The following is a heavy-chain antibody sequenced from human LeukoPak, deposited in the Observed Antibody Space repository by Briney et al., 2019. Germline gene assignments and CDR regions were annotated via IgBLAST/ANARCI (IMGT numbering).Heavy chain of an antibody. CDR1: GGSISSSSYY. CDR2: IYYSGST. D-gene: IGHD4-17*01. J-gene: IGHJ6*03. CDR3: AREMTTVTTDYYYYYYMDV. V-gene: IGHV4-39*07. Sequence: SETLSLTCTVSGGSISSSSYYWGWIRQPPGKGLEWIGSIYYSGSTYYNPSLKSRVTISVDTSKNQFSLKLSSVTAADTAVYYCAREMTTVTTDYYYYYYMDVWGKGTTVTVSS.